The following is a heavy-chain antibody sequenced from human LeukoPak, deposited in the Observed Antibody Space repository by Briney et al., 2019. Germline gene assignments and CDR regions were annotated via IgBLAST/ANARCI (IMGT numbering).Heavy chain of an antibody. Sequence: GASVKLSCKASGYTFTSYGISWVRQAPGQGLEWMGWISAYNGNTNYAQKLQGRVTMTTDTSTSTAYMELRSLRSDDTAVYYCARTSRITMVRGETDPYLARYGMDVWGQGTTVTVSS. V-gene: IGHV1-18*01. D-gene: IGHD3-10*01. CDR3: ARTSRITMVRGETDPYLARYGMDV. CDR1: GYTFTSYG. J-gene: IGHJ6*02. CDR2: ISAYNGNT.